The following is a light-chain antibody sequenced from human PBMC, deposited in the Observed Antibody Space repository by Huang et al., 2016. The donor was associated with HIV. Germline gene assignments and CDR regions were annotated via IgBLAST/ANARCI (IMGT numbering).Light chain of an antibody. CDR1: QNINSN. V-gene: IGKV3-15*01. CDR2: GAS. CDR3: QQYDNWPPKYT. J-gene: IGKJ2*01. Sequence: EIVMSQSPAALSVSPGESVTLSCRASQNINSNLAWYQQKSGQAPRPLIYGASTRSTGIPARFSGNGSGTQFTLTISGLQSDDFALYYCQQYDNWPPKYTFGQGTKLEI.